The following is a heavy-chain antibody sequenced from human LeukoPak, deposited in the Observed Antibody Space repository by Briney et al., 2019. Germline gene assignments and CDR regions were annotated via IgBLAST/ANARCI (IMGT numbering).Heavy chain of an antibody. CDR3: ATYSSLNRREFQY. CDR1: GFTFSNYW. Sequence: GGSLRLSCEGSGFTFSNYWMGWVRQAPGKGLQWVANKKTDGSEKYYVDSVKGRFTISRDNAKNSLYLQKNSLRAEDTAVYYCATYSSLNRREFQYWGQGTLLTVSS. J-gene: IGHJ1*01. V-gene: IGHV3-7*01. CDR2: KKTDGSEK. D-gene: IGHD3-22*01.